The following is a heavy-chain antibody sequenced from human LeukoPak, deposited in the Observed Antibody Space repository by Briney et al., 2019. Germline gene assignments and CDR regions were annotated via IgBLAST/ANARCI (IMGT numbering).Heavy chain of an antibody. D-gene: IGHD3-10*01. CDR3: AGDSSMVRGVKEGGYFDY. CDR2: IYYSGST. CDR1: GVSISSYY. J-gene: IGHJ4*02. V-gene: IGHV4-59*01. Sequence: PSETLSLTCTVSGVSISSYYWSWIRQPPGKGLEWIGYIYYSGSTNYNPSSMSRVIILVDTSTNKTLLKLSSMTAVDTAVDYYAGDSSMVRGVKEGGYFDYWGQGTLVTVSS.